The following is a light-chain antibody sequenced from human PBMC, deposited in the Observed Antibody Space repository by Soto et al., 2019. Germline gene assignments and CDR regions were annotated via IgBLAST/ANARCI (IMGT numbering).Light chain of an antibody. CDR1: SSNIGNNY. CDR3: GTWDSSLSAGV. Sequence: QSVLTQPPSVSAAPGQKVTISCSGSSSNIGNNYVSWYQQLPGTAPKLLIYDNNKRPSGITDLFSGSKSGTSATLGITGLQTVDEADYYCGTWDSSLSAGVFGTGTKVTVL. V-gene: IGLV1-51*01. CDR2: DNN. J-gene: IGLJ1*01.